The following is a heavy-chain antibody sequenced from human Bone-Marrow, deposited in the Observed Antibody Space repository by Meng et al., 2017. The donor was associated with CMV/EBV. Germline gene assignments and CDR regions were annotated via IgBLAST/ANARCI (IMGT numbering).Heavy chain of an antibody. Sequence: GGSLRLSCAASGFIFSDYYMSWIRQAPGKGLEWVSYISSSGSTIYYADSVKGRFTISRDNAKNSLYLLMNSLRAEDTAVYYCARDSGSNRPYYHYYDVDVWGHGTTVTFSS. J-gene: IGHJ6*02. V-gene: IGHV3-11*04. CDR3: ARDSGSNRPYYHYYDVDV. CDR1: GFIFSDYY. D-gene: IGHD3-10*01. CDR2: ISSSGSTI.